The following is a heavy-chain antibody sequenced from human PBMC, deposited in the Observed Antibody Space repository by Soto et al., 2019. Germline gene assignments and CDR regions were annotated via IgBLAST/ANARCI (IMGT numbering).Heavy chain of an antibody. D-gene: IGHD4-17*01. CDR1: GFTFSSYG. J-gene: IGHJ4*02. V-gene: IGHV3-30*18. Sequence: GGSLRLSCAASGFTFSSYGMHWVRQAPGKGLEWVAVISYDGSNKYYADSVKGRFTISRDNSKNTLYLQMNSLRAEDTAVYYCAKDYYGDYAGPLDYWGQGTLVTVSS. CDR2: ISYDGSNK. CDR3: AKDYYGDYAGPLDY.